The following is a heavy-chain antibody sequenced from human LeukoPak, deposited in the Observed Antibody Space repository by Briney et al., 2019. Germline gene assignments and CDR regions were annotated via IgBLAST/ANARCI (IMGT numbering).Heavy chain of an antibody. CDR1: GFTFSSYA. CDR2: ISGSGGST. D-gene: IGHD6-19*01. Sequence: GGSLRLSCAASGFTFSSYAMSWVRQAPGKGLEWVSAISGSGGSTYYADSVKGRFTISRDNSKNTLYLQMNSLRAEDTAVYYCARNRAAAGKKVYSSGWYDYYYMDVWGKGTTVTVSS. V-gene: IGHV3-23*01. J-gene: IGHJ6*03. CDR3: ARNRAAAGKKVYSSGWYDYYYMDV.